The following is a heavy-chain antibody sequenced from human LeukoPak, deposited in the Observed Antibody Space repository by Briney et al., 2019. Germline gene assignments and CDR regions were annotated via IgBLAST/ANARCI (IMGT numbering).Heavy chain of an antibody. Sequence: PGGSLRLSCAASGFTFSSYAMNWVRQAPGKGLEWVSAISGSGGSTYYADSVKGRFSISRDNSRDTVSLQMNSLRAEDTALYYCVKHRPCDPCMPMDAWGQGTTVTVSS. CDR2: ISGSGGST. V-gene: IGHV3-23*01. CDR1: GFTFSSYA. CDR3: VKHRPCDPCMPMDA. D-gene: IGHD2-2*01. J-gene: IGHJ6*02.